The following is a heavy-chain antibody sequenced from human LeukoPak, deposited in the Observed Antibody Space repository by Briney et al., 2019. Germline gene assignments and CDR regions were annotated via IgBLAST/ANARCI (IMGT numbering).Heavy chain of an antibody. J-gene: IGHJ4*02. CDR2: IYSGGTT. CDR1: GFSVSSNC. D-gene: IGHD1-26*01. CDR3: ASHWELRY. V-gene: IGHV3-53*01. Sequence: PGGSLRLSCAASGFSVSSNCMNWVRQAPGKGLEWVADIYSGGTTYYADSVKGRFTIPRDNSKNTLYLQMNNLRAEDTAVYYCASHWELRYWGQGTLVTVSS.